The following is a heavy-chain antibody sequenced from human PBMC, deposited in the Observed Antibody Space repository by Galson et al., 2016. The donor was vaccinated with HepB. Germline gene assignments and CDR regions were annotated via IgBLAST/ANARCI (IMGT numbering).Heavy chain of an antibody. CDR3: ARTHYDCSNNNCYLPDYYYYGMDV. D-gene: IGHD2-2*01. Sequence: SVKVSCKASGGTFSSYAISWVRQAPGQGLEWMGGIIPIFGTTNYAQKIQGRVTITADKSTSTAYMELTSLRSEDTAVYYCARTHYDCSNNNCYLPDYYYYGMDVWGQGTTVTVSS. J-gene: IGHJ6*02. CDR1: GGTFSSYA. V-gene: IGHV1-69*06. CDR2: IIPIFGTT.